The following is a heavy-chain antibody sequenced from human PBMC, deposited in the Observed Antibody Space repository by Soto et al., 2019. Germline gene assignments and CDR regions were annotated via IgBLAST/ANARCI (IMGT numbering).Heavy chain of an antibody. CDR1: GFTFSSYS. CDR3: ARVKLGYCISTSCYHDY. D-gene: IGHD2-2*01. Sequence: GWSLRLSCAASGFTFSSYSMNWVRQAPGKGLEWVSSISSSSGYIYYADSVKGRFTISRDNAKNSLYLQMNSLRAEDTAVYYCARVKLGYCISTSCYHDYWGQGTLVTVSS. CDR2: ISSSSGYI. V-gene: IGHV3-21*01. J-gene: IGHJ4*02.